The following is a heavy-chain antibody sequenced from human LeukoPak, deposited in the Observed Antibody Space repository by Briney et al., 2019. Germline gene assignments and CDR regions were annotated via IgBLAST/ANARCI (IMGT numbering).Heavy chain of an antibody. V-gene: IGHV3-74*01. D-gene: IGHD5-18*01. J-gene: IGHJ4*02. CDR1: GLTFSDFW. CDR3: ATGHSYGYDY. Sequence: PGGSLRLSCAASGLTFSDFWMHWVRQPPGKGLVWVALVKGDGRTTIYADSVKGRFTISEDNAKNSLYLQMNRLRADCSGVYYCATGHSYGYDYWGQGVLVTVSS. CDR2: VKGDGRTT.